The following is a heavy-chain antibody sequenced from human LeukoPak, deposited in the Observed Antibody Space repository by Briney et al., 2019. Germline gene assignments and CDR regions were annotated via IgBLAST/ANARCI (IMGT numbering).Heavy chain of an antibody. CDR1: GGSISSYY. Sequence: PSETLSLTCTVSGGSISSYYWTWIRQPPGKGLEWIAYIYYSGSTNYNPSLKSRVTISVDKSKNQFSLKLRSVTAADTAVCYCARGEVALNWFDPWGQGTLVTVSS. J-gene: IGHJ5*02. CDR2: IYYSGST. CDR3: ARGEVALNWFDP. V-gene: IGHV4-59*01. D-gene: IGHD2-15*01.